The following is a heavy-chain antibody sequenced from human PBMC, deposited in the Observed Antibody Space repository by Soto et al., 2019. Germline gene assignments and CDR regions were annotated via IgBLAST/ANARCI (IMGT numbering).Heavy chain of an antibody. CDR2: ISAYNGNT. V-gene: IGHV1-18*01. D-gene: IGHD3-3*01. CDR1: GYTFTSYG. CDR3: ARYSSYYDFLPLDP. J-gene: IGHJ5*02. Sequence: ASVKVSCKASGYTFTSYGISWVRQAPGQGLEWMGWISAYNGNTNYAQKLQGRVTMTTDTSTSTAYMELRSLRSDDTAVYYCARYSSYYDFLPLDPWGQGTLVTVSS.